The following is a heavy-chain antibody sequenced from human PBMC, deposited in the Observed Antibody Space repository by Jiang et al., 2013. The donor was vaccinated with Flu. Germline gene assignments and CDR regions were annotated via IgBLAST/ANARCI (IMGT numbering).Heavy chain of an antibody. CDR2: IYYSGST. CDR3: ASRNYYGSGSYYPFDY. V-gene: IGHV4-59*01. CDR1: GGSISSYY. J-gene: IGHJ4*02. D-gene: IGHD3-10*01. Sequence: GPGLVKPSETLSLTCTVSGGSISSYYWSWIRQPPGKGLEWIGYIYYSGSTNYNPSLKSRVTISVDTSKNQFSLKLSSVTAADTAVYYCASRNYYGSGSYYPFDYWGQGTLVTVSS.